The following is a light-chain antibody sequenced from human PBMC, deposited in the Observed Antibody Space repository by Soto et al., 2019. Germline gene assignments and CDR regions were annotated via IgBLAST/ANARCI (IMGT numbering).Light chain of an antibody. CDR3: QQYSSYST. Sequence: DIQMTQSPSSLSASVGDRVTITCRASQSISNWLAWYQQKPGKAPKLLIYDASTLESGVPSRFSGGGFGTDFTLTISSLQPDDFATYYCQQYSSYSTFGHGTKVYMK. CDR2: DAS. V-gene: IGKV1-5*01. CDR1: QSISNW. J-gene: IGKJ1*01.